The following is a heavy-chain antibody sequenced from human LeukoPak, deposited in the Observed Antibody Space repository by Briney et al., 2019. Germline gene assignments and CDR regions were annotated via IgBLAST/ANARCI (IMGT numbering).Heavy chain of an antibody. CDR3: AAQGRYSSGWRADY. CDR2: IYYSGST. D-gene: IGHD6-19*01. V-gene: IGHV4-59*01. CDR1: GGSISSYY. J-gene: IGHJ4*02. Sequence: SETLSHTCTVSGGSISSYYWSWIRQPPGKGLERIGYIYYSGSTNYNPSLKSRVTISVDTSKKQFSLKLSSVTAADTAVYYCAAQGRYSSGWRADYWGQGTLVTVSS.